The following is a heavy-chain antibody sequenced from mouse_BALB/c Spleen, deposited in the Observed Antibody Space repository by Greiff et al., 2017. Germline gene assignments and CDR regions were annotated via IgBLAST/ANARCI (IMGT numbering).Heavy chain of an antibody. CDR3: ARGDYRYDDAMDY. D-gene: IGHD2-14*01. V-gene: IGHV1-54*01. CDR2: INPGSGGT. CDR1: GYAFTNYL. J-gene: IGHJ4*01. Sequence: AQLQQSGAELVRPGTSVKVSCKASGYAFTNYLIEWVKQRPGQGLEWIGVINPGSGGTNYNEKFKGKATLTADKSSSTAYMQLSSLTSDDSAVYFCARGDYRYDDAMDYWGQGTSVTVSS.